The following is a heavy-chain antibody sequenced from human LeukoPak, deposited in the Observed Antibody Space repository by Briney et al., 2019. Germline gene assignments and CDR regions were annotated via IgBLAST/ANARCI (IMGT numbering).Heavy chain of an antibody. Sequence: GGSLRLSCAASGFTFSSYGMSWVRQAPGKGLEWVAFIRYDGSNKYYADSVKGRFTISRDNSKNTLYLQMNSLRAEDTAVYYCAKEAAVDYYDSSGVVGMDVWGKGTTVTISS. J-gene: IGHJ6*04. D-gene: IGHD3-22*01. CDR1: GFTFSSYG. CDR2: IRYDGSNK. V-gene: IGHV3-30*02. CDR3: AKEAAVDYYDSSGVVGMDV.